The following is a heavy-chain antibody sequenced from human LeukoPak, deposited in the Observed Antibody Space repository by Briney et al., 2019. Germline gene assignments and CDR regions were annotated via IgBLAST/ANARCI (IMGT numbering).Heavy chain of an antibody. J-gene: IGHJ3*02. D-gene: IGHD3-3*01. CDR1: GGSINSDY. CDR2: VFHTGNT. V-gene: IGHV4-59*12. CDR3: ARAIFGVSIGAFDI. Sequence: KSSETLTLTCIVSGGSINSDYWIWIRQPPGKGPEWIGNVFHTGNTNYSPSLRSRVTISLDTSKNQFSLKLSSVTAADTAVYYCARAIFGVSIGAFDIWGQGTMVTVSS.